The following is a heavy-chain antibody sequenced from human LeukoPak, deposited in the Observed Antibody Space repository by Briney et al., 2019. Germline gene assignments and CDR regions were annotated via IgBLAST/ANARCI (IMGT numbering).Heavy chain of an antibody. V-gene: IGHV1-2*02. D-gene: IGHD3-10*01. Sequence: GASVKVSCKASEYTFTGYYMHWVRQAPGQGLEWMGWNNPNSGGTNYAQKFQGRVTMTRDTSISTAYMELSRLRSDDTAVYYCAGDAGSGSYYNNWGQGTLVTVSS. J-gene: IGHJ4*02. CDR2: NNPNSGGT. CDR1: EYTFTGYY. CDR3: AGDAGSGSYYNN.